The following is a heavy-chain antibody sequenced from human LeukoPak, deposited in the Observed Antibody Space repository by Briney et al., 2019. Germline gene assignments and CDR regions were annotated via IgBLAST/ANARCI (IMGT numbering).Heavy chain of an antibody. D-gene: IGHD2-2*01. CDR3: ATSSNAPGNH. CDR1: GFTFSSYW. V-gene: IGHV3-7*01. J-gene: IGHJ5*02. CDR2: IKEDGSAQ. Sequence: PGGSLRLSCAASGFTFSSYWMSWVRQAPGKGLEWVANIKEDGSAQYYAGSVKGRFTISRDNAKNSLNLQMNSLRAEDTAVYYCATSSNAPGNHWGQGTLVTVSS.